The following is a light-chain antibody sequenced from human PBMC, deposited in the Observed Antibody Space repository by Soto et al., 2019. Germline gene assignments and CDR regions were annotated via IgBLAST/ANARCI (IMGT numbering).Light chain of an antibody. J-gene: IGLJ2*01. CDR3: AAWDDSLNVV. Sequence: QSVLTQPPSASGTPGQRVTMSCSGSSSNIGSNFVYWYQHLPGTAPKLLMYRNDQRPSGVPDRFSGSKSGTSASLAISGLRSEEDADYYCAAWDDSLNVVFGGGTKLTVL. CDR2: RND. V-gene: IGLV1-47*01. CDR1: SSNIGSNF.